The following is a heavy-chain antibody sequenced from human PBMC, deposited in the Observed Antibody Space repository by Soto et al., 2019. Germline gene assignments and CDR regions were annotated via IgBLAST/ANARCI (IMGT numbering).Heavy chain of an antibody. CDR2: IYYSGIT. CDR3: ARGGGVYYFDY. CDR1: GGSISSYD. V-gene: IGHV4-59*01. D-gene: IGHD2-8*02. Sequence: PSETLSLTCTVSGGSISSYDWSWIRQPPGKGLEWIGYIYYSGITDYNSSLKSRVTISVDTSKSQFSLKLSSVTAADTAVYYCARGGGVYYFDYWGQGTLVTVS. J-gene: IGHJ4*02.